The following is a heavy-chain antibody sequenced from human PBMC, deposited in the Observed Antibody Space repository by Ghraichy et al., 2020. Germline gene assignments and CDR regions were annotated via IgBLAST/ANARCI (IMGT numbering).Heavy chain of an antibody. CDR2: ISGSGGST. CDR1: GFTFSSYA. CDR3: AKGGYNDYYDSSGYHDAFDI. V-gene: IGHV3-23*01. J-gene: IGHJ3*02. Sequence: GGSLRLSCAASGFTFSSYAMSWVRQAPGKGLEWVSAISGSGGSTYYADSVKGRFTISRDNSKNTLYLQMNSLRAEDTAVYYCAKGGYNDYYDSSGYHDAFDIWGQGTMVTVSS. D-gene: IGHD3-22*01.